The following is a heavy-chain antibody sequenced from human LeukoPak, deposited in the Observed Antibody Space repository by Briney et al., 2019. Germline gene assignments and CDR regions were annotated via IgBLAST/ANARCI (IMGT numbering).Heavy chain of an antibody. CDR1: GFTFSSYA. CDR3: AKVEDIVVVPAAPFDY. V-gene: IGHV3-23*01. CDR2: MSSSSNST. D-gene: IGHD2-2*01. Sequence: GGSLRLSCAASGFTFSSYAMSWVCQAPGKGLEWVSTMSSSSNSTYYADSVKGRFTISRDNSKNTLYLQMNSLRAEDTAVYYCAKVEDIVVVPAAPFDYWGQGTLVTVSS. J-gene: IGHJ4*02.